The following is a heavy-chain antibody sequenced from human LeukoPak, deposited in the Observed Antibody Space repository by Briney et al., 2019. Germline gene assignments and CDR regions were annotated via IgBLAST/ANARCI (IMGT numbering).Heavy chain of an antibody. CDR1: GFTFGNSW. J-gene: IGHJ4*02. CDR3: ANRYSPPPY. D-gene: IGHD3-16*02. V-gene: IGHV3-74*01. Sequence: GGSLRLSCAASGFTFGNSWMNWVRQAPGKRLVWVSRINTDGSDTTYADSVKGRFTISRDNAKNTLYLQMNSLRAEDSAVYYCANRYSPPPYCGQGTLVTVSS. CDR2: INTDGSDT.